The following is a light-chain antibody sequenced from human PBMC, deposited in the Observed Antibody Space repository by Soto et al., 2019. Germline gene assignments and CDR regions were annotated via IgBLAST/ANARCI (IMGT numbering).Light chain of an antibody. V-gene: IGLV4-69*01. CDR1: SGHSSYA. CDR3: QTWGSGNVV. Sequence: QLVLTQSPSASASLGASVKLTCTLSSGHSSYAIAWHQQQPEKGPRYLMKLNSDGSHSKGDGIPDRFSGSSSGAARYLTISSLQSEDEADYYCQTWGSGNVVFGGGTQLTVL. CDR2: LNSDGSH. J-gene: IGLJ2*01.